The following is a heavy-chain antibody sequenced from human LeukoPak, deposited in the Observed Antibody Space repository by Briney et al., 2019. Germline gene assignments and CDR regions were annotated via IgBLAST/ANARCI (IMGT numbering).Heavy chain of an antibody. CDR2: IYYSGST. CDR1: GGSISSGGYY. V-gene: IGHV4-31*03. J-gene: IGHJ5*02. D-gene: IGHD2-2*01. Sequence: SETLSLTCTVSGGSISSGGYYWSWIRQHPGKGLEWIGYIYYSGSTYYNPSLKSRVTISVDTSKNQFSLKLSSVTAADTAVYYCARVWLGYCSSTSCEDWFDPGGQGTLVTVSS. CDR3: ARVWLGYCSSTSCEDWFDP.